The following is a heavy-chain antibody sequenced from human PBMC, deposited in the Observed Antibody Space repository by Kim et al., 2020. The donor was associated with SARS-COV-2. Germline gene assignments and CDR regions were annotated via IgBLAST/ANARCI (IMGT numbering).Heavy chain of an antibody. CDR2: ISQSGRT. D-gene: IGHD5-12*01. CDR3: ARGMRSGSGYGGYDYYYY. V-gene: IGHV4-34*01. CDR1: GGSLTGFY. Sequence: SETLSLTCGVHGGSLTGFYGTWIRQAPGKGLEWIGEISQSGRTNYSPSLKNRVTMLVDISKRQFSLKLPSVTAADTAVYYCARGMRSGSGYGGYDYYYY. J-gene: IGHJ6*03.